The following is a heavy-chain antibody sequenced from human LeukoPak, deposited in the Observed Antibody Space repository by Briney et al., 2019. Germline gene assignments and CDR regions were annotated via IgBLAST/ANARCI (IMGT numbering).Heavy chain of an antibody. V-gene: IGHV1-46*01. D-gene: IGHD2-21*02. CDR3: ARPHSSDCGGDRYSFDY. Sequence: ASVKVSCKASGYTFTSYYMHWVRQAPGQGLEWMGIINPSGGSTSYAQKFQGRVTMTRDTSTSTVYMELSSLRSEDTAVYYCARPHSSDCGGDRYSFDYWGQGTLVTVSS. CDR1: GYTFTSYY. J-gene: IGHJ4*02. CDR2: INPSGGST.